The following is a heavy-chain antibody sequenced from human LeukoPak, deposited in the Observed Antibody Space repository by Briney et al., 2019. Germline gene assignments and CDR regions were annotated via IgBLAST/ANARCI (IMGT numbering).Heavy chain of an antibody. CDR2: IYTSGST. CDR3: VRRGKRLRFFEWVDAFDI. J-gene: IGHJ3*02. D-gene: IGHD3-3*01. CDR1: GGSISSYY. Sequence: PSETLSLTRTVSGGSISSYYWSWIRQPAGKGLEWIGRIYTSGSTNYNPSLKSRVTISSDTSKNHFFLNLTSMTAADTAVYYCVRRGKRLRFFEWVDAFDIWGQGTMVTVSS. V-gene: IGHV4-4*07.